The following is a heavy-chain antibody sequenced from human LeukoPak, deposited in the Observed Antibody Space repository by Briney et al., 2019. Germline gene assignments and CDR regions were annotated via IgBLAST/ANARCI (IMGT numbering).Heavy chain of an antibody. CDR3: ARAIGSGPGGHFDF. V-gene: IGHV3-11*01. D-gene: IGHD3-10*01. CDR2: ISSSGSTT. Sequence: GGSLRLSCAASGFTLSVSYMSWIPHAPGRGLVWLAYISSSGSTTLYTDSVRGRFTISRDNSKNSVYLQMNSLRPEDTAVYYCARAIGSGPGGHFDFWGRGILVLVSS. CDR1: GFTLSVSY. J-gene: IGHJ4*01.